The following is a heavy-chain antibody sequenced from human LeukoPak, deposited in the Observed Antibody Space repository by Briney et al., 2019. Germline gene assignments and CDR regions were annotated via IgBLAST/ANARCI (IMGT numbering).Heavy chain of an antibody. V-gene: IGHV1-69*06. CDR3: ARAVGYYYDSSGSFDAFDI. D-gene: IGHD3-22*01. J-gene: IGHJ3*02. CDR2: IIPIFGTA. CDR1: GYTFTSYG. Sequence: GASVKVSCKASGYTFTSYGISWVRQAPGQGLEWMGGIIPIFGTANYAQKFQGRVTIAADKSTSTAYMELSSLRSEDTAVYYCARAVGYYYDSSGSFDAFDIWGQGTMVTVSS.